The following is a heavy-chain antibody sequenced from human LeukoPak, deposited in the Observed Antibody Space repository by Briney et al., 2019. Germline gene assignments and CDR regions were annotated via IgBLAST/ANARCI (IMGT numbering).Heavy chain of an antibody. CDR1: GGTFSSYA. V-gene: IGHV1-69*06. CDR2: IIPISGTA. J-gene: IGHJ4*02. CDR3: ARGPLRYFDWLLPPGGFDY. D-gene: IGHD3-9*01. Sequence: ASVKVSCKASGGTFSSYAISWVRQAPGQGLEWMGGIIPISGTANYAQKFQGRVTITADKSTSTAYMELSSLRSEDTAVYYCARGPLRYFDWLLPPGGFDYWGQGTLVTVSS.